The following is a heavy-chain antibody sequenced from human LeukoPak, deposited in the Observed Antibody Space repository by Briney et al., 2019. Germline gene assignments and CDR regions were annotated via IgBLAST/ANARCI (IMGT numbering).Heavy chain of an antibody. CDR3: ARGGMHGDTSWFDP. CDR2: IYSGGDT. V-gene: IGHV3-53*05. Sequence: GGSLRLSCAVSGFTVYSNYMTWVRQAPGKGPEWLSVIYSGGDTYYADSVKGRFTISRDNSKNTLYLQMNSLRAEDTAVYYCARGGMHGDTSWFDPWGQGTLVTVSS. J-gene: IGHJ5*02. D-gene: IGHD4-17*01. CDR1: GFTVYSNY.